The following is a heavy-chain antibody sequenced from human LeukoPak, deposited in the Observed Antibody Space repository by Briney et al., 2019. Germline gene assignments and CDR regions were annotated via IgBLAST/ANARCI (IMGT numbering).Heavy chain of an antibody. Sequence: GGSLRLSCAASGFTFSSYSMNWVRQAPGKGLEWVSYISSSSSTIYYANSVKGRFTISRDNAKNSLYLQMNSVRVEDTAVYYCATEGIVGGGAHFDYWGQGTLVTVSS. CDR2: ISSSSSTI. CDR3: ATEGIVGGGAHFDY. D-gene: IGHD1-26*01. CDR1: GFTFSSYS. V-gene: IGHV3-48*04. J-gene: IGHJ4*02.